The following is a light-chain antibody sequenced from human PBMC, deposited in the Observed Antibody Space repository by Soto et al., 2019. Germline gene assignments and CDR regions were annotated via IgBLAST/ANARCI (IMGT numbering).Light chain of an antibody. Sequence: VLTQSPATLSLSPGERATLSCRASQSVGRNYFAWYQQKPGQAPRLFIYDTSTRATGISDRFSGSGSGTDFTLTISRLEPEDFAVYYCQQYGSSPRTFGQGTRLE. CDR1: QSVGRNY. CDR2: DTS. CDR3: QQYGSSPRT. V-gene: IGKV3-20*01. J-gene: IGKJ5*01.